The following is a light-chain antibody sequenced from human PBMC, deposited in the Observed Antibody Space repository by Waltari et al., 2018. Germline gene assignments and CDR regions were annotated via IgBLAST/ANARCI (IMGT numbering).Light chain of an antibody. CDR3: QHFKTYPIT. CDR2: YAS. CDR1: QDINND. V-gene: IGKV1-13*02. Sequence: IQLTQSPSSLSASVGVRVTIACRASQDINNDLAWYQQKPGKAPKLLNYYASSLQSGVPSRFSGSGSGTDFTLTISSLQPEDFATYHCQHFKTYPITFGQGTRLEIK. J-gene: IGKJ5*01.